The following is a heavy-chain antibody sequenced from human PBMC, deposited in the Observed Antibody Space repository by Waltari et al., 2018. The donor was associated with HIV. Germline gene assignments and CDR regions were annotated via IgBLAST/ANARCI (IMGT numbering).Heavy chain of an antibody. CDR1: GYNFTTYW. CDR3: ARGLPKQWLAYFDY. Sequence: EVQLVQSGAEVKKPGESLKISCKSSGYNFTTYWIGWVRQMPGKGLEWMGIIHLGDADTGYSQTLQGQVTISADKSISTAFLQWSSLKASDTAMYYCARGLPKQWLAYFDYWGQGTLVTVSS. CDR2: IHLGDADT. J-gene: IGHJ4*02. V-gene: IGHV5-51*01. D-gene: IGHD6-19*01.